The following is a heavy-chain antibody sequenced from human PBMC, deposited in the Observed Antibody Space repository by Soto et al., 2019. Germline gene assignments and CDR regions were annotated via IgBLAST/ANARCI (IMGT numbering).Heavy chain of an antibody. CDR3: AREQPTDGFDT. J-gene: IGHJ5*02. CDR2: ISYDGSNE. D-gene: IGHD4-17*01. Sequence: QVQLMESGGGVVQPGRSLRLSCVASGFTFSNYAVHWVRQAPGKGLEWVGIISYDGSNEFYADSVKGRFTISRDNSKNALYLQMNRLRPDDTAVYYCAREQPTDGFDTWGQGTLVTVSS. V-gene: IGHV3-30-3*01. CDR1: GFTFSNYA.